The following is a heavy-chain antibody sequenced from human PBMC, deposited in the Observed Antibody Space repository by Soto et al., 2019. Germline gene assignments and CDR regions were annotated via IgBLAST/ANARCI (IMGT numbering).Heavy chain of an antibody. CDR2: ISSSSSTI. J-gene: IGHJ4*02. Sequence: EVQLVESGGGLVQPGGSLRLSCAASGFTFSSYSMNWVRQAPGKGLEWVSYISSSSSTIYYADSVKGRFTISRDNAKNSLYLKMNSLRAEDTAVYYCARDRPGYSYGLDYWGQGTLVPVSS. CDR1: GFTFSSYS. V-gene: IGHV3-48*01. D-gene: IGHD5-18*01. CDR3: ARDRPGYSYGLDY.